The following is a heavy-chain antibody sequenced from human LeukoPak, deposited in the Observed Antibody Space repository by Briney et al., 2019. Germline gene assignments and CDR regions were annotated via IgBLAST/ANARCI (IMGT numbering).Heavy chain of an antibody. CDR1: GVMKTYS. J-gene: IGHJ4*02. Sequence: PGGSLRLSCAASGVMKTYSMNWVRQAPGKGLEWISYISSSSITLNYADSVKGRFTISRDNAENLVFLHMNSLRDEDTAVYYCARSGNYYDTSGLLYWGQGALVIVSS. V-gene: IGHV3-48*02. CDR3: ARSGNYYDTSGLLY. CDR2: ISSSSITL. D-gene: IGHD3-22*01.